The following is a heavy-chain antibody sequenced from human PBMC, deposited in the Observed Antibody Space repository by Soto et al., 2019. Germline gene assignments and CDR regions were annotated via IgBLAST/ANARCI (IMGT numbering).Heavy chain of an antibody. CDR2: IYPGDSDT. CDR1: GYSFTSYW. Sequence: PGESLKISCKGSGYSFTSYWIGWVRQMPGKGLEWMGIIYPGDSDTRYSPSFQGQVTISADKFISTAYLQWSSLKASDTAMYYCVRGGAGDLNYHYYYMDVWGKGTTVTVSS. CDR3: VRGGAGDLNYHYYYMDV. V-gene: IGHV5-51*01. D-gene: IGHD7-27*01. J-gene: IGHJ6*03.